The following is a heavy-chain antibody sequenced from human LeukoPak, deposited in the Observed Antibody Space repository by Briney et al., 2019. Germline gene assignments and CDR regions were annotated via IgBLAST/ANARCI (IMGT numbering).Heavy chain of an antibody. V-gene: IGHV3-23*01. CDR3: AKDPYCSSTSCHGDY. J-gene: IGHJ4*02. CDR2: IYLDGVGT. CDR1: GFTFSKYA. Sequence: PGGSLRLSCAASGFTFSKYAMSWVRQAPGKGLEWVSSIYLDGVGTYYADSVKGRFTISRDDSKNTLYLQMNSLRAEDTAVYYCAKDPYCSSTSCHGDYWGQGTLVTVSS. D-gene: IGHD2-2*01.